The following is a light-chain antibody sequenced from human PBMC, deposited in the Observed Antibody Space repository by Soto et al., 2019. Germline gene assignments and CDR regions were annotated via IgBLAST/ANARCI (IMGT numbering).Light chain of an antibody. CDR1: QSVTSNY. CDR2: KAS. CDR3: QQYNSYSWT. Sequence: TQSPGTLSLSPGERATLSCRASQSVTSNYLAWYQQKPGRAPKLLIYKASTLESGVPARFSGSGSGTEFTLTISSLQPDDFATYYCQQYNSYSWTFGQGTKV. J-gene: IGKJ1*01. V-gene: IGKV1-5*03.